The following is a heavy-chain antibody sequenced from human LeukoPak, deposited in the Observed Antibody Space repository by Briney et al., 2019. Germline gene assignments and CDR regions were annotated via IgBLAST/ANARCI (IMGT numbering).Heavy chain of an antibody. CDR1: GGSISSYY. CDR2: IYYSGST. V-gene: IGHV4-59*08. CDR3: ARPRPRSSVFDY. D-gene: IGHD6-25*01. J-gene: IGHJ4*02. Sequence: SETLSLTCTVSGGSISSYYWSWIRQPPGKGLEWIAYIYYSGSTNYNPSLKSRVTISVDTSKNQFSLRLSSVTAADTAVYYCARPRPRSSVFDYWGQGTLVTVSS.